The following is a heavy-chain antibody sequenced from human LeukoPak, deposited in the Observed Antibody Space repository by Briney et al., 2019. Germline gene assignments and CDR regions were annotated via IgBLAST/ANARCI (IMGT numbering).Heavy chain of an antibody. V-gene: IGHV3-23*01. CDR2: ISGSGGST. Sequence: LSGGSLRLSCAASGFTFSSYAMSWVRQAPGKGLEWVSAISGSGGSTHYADSVKGRFTISRDNSKNTLYLQMNSLRAEDTAVYYCAKGALYGSGSYSDYWGQGTLVTVSS. D-gene: IGHD3-10*01. CDR3: AKGALYGSGSYSDY. CDR1: GFTFSSYA. J-gene: IGHJ4*02.